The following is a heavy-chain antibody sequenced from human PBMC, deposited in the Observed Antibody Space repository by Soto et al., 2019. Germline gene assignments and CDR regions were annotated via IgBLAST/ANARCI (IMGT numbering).Heavy chain of an antibody. CDR1: GFPFGSHA. CDR3: AKDRRAGGNYGFYSDF. V-gene: IGHV3-23*01. CDR2: VSGNGGTT. J-gene: IGHJ4*02. Sequence: GGSLRLSCAASGFPFGSHAMSWVRQAPGKGLEWVSLVSGNGGTTNYADSVKGRFTISRDNSKNTLYLQMTSLRADDTAVYYCAKDRRAGGNYGFYSDFWGQGALVTVSS. D-gene: IGHD1-7*01.